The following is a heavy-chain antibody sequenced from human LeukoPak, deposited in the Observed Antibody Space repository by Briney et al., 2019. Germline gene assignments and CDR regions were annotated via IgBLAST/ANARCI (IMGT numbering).Heavy chain of an antibody. J-gene: IGHJ3*02. Sequence: PGGSLRLSCAASGFTFSSYSMNWVRQAPGKGLEWVSYISSSGSTIYYADSVKGRFTISRDNSKNTLYLQMNSLRAEDTAVYYCAKDREYSESLDAFDIWGQGTMVTVSS. CDR2: ISSSGSTI. CDR3: AKDREYSESLDAFDI. CDR1: GFTFSSYS. D-gene: IGHD1-26*01. V-gene: IGHV3-48*01.